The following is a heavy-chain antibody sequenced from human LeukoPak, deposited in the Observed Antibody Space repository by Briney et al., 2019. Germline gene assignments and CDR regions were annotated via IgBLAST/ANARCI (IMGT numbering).Heavy chain of an antibody. V-gene: IGHV3-23*01. CDR3: AKDRYGYYYGSGLFFDS. J-gene: IGHJ4*02. CDR1: GFTFSSYA. CDR2: ISGSGGST. Sequence: GGSLRLSCAASGFTFSSYAMSWVRQAPGKGLEWVSAISGSGGSTYYADSVKGRFTIPRDNSKNTLYLQINSLRAEDTAVYYCAKDRYGYYYGSGLFFDSWGQGTLVTVSS. D-gene: IGHD3-10*01.